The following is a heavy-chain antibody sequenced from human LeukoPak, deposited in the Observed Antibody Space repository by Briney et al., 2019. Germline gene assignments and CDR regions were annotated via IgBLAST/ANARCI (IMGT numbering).Heavy chain of an antibody. Sequence: GGSLRLSCAGSGFTFSSYGIHWVRQAPGKGLEWVAVISYDGSNKYYADSVKGRFTISRDNSKNTLYLQMNSLRAEDTAVYYCAKDSGIVAVSPHALDVWGQGTTVTVSS. V-gene: IGHV3-30*18. CDR3: AKDSGIVAVSPHALDV. J-gene: IGHJ6*02. D-gene: IGHD3-22*01. CDR2: ISYDGSNK. CDR1: GFTFSSYG.